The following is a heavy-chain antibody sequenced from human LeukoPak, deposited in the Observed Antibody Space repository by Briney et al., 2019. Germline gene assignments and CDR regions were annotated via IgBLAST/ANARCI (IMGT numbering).Heavy chain of an antibody. CDR2: IYTGGTT. J-gene: IGHJ4*02. V-gene: IGHV3-66*01. CDR3: ARDKLGSGYSSDFDY. CDR1: GFSVRSNY. Sequence: PGRSLRLSCAASGFSVRSNYMNWFRQAPGKGLDWVSAIYTGGTTYYTDSVKGRFTISRDNSKNKLYLQMNSLTAEDTAVYYCARDKLGSGYSSDFDYWGQGTLVTVSS. D-gene: IGHD6-19*01.